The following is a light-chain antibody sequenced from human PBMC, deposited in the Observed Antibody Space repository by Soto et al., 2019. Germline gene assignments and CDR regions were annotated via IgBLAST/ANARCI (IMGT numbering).Light chain of an antibody. V-gene: IGKV1-6*01. CDR3: LQDYNYPWT. Sequence: AIQMTQSPSSLSASVGDRVTITCRASQDIRTDLGWYQQKPGKAPKLLIYTTSNLQSGVPSRFSGSGSGTHIPLTISSLQPEDFATDYGLQDYNYPWTFGQGTQGESK. J-gene: IGKJ1*01. CDR2: TTS. CDR1: QDIRTD.